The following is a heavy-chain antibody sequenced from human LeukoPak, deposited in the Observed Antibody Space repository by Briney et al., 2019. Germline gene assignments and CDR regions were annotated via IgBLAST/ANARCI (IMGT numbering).Heavy chain of an antibody. V-gene: IGHV4-59*12. J-gene: IGHJ4*02. CDR3: ARTDSSGYRIFDY. D-gene: IGHD3-22*01. CDR1: GGSISSYY. CDR2: IYYSGST. Sequence: EPSETLSLTCTVSGGSISSYYWSWIRQPPGKGLEWVGYIYYSGSTYYNPSLKSRVTISVDRSKNQFSLKLSSVTAADTAVYYCARTDSSGYRIFDYWGQGTLVTVSS.